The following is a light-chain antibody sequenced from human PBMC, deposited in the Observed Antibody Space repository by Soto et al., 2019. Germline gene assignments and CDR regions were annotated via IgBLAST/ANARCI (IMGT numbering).Light chain of an antibody. Sequence: EIVLTQSPGTLSVSRGGVVTGACRASQSISINLAWYQHKPGQAPRLLIHAGSTRATGIPDRFSGSGSGTDFTLTISRLEPEDFAVYYCQQYGSSPLTFGGGTKVDIK. CDR3: QQYGSSPLT. CDR2: AGS. J-gene: IGKJ4*01. V-gene: IGKV3-20*01. CDR1: QSISIN.